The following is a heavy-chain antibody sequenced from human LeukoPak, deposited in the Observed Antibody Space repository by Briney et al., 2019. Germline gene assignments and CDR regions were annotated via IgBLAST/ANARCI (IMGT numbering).Heavy chain of an antibody. CDR2: IKSKTDGGTT. J-gene: IGHJ6*03. Sequence: GGSLRLSCAASGFTFSNAWMSWVRQAPGKGLEWVGRIKSKTDGGTTDYAAPVKGRFTISRDDSKKTLYLQMNSLKTEDTAVYYCTTAIVVVVAATRSSNYYYMDVWGKGTTVTVSS. CDR1: GFTFSNAW. V-gene: IGHV3-15*01. CDR3: TTAIVVVVAATRSSNYYYMDV. D-gene: IGHD2-15*01.